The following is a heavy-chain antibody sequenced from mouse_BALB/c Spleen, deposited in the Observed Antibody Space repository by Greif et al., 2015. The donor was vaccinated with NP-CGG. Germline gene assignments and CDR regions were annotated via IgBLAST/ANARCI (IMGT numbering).Heavy chain of an antibody. CDR3: ARDCYYAMDY. Sequence: VKLMESGPGLVAPSQSLSITCTVSGFSLTSYGVHCVRQPPGKGLEWLGVIWAGGSTNYNSALMSRMSTSKDNSKSXVFFKMNSLQTDDTAMYSCARDCYYAMDYWGQETSVTVSS. V-gene: IGHV2-9*02. J-gene: IGHJ4*01. CDR2: IWAGGST. CDR1: GFSLTSYG.